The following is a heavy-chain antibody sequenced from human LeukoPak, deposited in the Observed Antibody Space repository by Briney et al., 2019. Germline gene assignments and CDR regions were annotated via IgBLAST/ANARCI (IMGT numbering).Heavy chain of an antibody. CDR1: GGSFSGYY. D-gene: IGHD6-13*01. J-gene: IGHJ5*02. V-gene: IGHV4-34*01. Sequence: MPSETLSLTCAVYGGSFSGYYLSWIRQPPGKGLEWIGEINHSGSTNYNPSLKSRVTISVDTSKNQFSLKLSSVTAADTAVYYCARGGKQQPVRGMRFNWFDPWGQGTLVTVSS. CDR2: INHSGST. CDR3: ARGGKQQPVRGMRFNWFDP.